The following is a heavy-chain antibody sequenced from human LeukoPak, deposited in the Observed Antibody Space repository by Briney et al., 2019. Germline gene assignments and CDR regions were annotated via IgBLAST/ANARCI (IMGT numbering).Heavy chain of an antibody. CDR1: GYTFTRYY. J-gene: IGHJ4*02. D-gene: IGHD3-10*01. CDR3: ARDFGETPNY. CDR2: IDPSGGST. V-gene: IGHV1-46*01. Sequence: ASVKVSCKASGYTFTRYYMHWVRQAPGQGLEWMGIIDPSGGSTSYAQNFQGGVTMTRDATTSTVYLELSSLRSEDTAVYYCARDFGETPNYWGQGTLVTVSS.